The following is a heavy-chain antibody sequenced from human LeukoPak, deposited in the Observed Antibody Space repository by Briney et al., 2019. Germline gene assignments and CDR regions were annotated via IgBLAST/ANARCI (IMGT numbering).Heavy chain of an antibody. D-gene: IGHD3-10*01. CDR3: ARDYYGSGRRHDY. Sequence: SETLSLTCAVYGGSFSGYYWSWIRQPPGKGLEWIWEINHSGSTNYNPSLKSRVTISVDTSKNQFSLKLSSVTAADTAVYYCARDYYGSGRRHDYWGQGTLVTVSS. V-gene: IGHV4-34*01. CDR1: GGSFSGYY. CDR2: INHSGST. J-gene: IGHJ4*02.